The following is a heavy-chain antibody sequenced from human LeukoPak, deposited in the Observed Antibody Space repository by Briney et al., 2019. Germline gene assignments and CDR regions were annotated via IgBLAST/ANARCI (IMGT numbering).Heavy chain of an antibody. D-gene: IGHD6-19*01. CDR2: INGNGGSR. J-gene: IGHJ4*02. CDR1: GFIFEEYG. Sequence: PGGSLRLSCAASGFIFEEYGMTWVRQAPGKGLEWVSGINGNGGSRGYAASVKGRFTISRDNANNSLYLQMNSLRAEDMALYYCAKGSSAWNEVFHFDYWGQGILVTVSS. CDR3: AKGSSAWNEVFHFDY. V-gene: IGHV3-20*04.